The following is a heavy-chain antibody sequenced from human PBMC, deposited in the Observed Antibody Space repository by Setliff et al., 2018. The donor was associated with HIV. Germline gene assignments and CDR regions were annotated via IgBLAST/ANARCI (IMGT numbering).Heavy chain of an antibody. D-gene: IGHD1-26*01. V-gene: IGHV4-38-2*01. CDR1: GYSLSSDYY. J-gene: IGHJ4*02. Sequence: SETLSLTCAVSGYSLSSDYYWGWIRQPPGKGLEWIASIYHSGSTYYNPSLKSRVIISMDTSMNQFSLKMTSMTAEDTSLYYCARQRHSGRGFFDYWGQGILVTVSS. CDR3: ARQRHSGRGFFDY. CDR2: IYHSGST.